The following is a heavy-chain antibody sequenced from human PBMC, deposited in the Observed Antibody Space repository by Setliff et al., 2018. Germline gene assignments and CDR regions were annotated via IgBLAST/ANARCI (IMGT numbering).Heavy chain of an antibody. V-gene: IGHV4-34*01. CDR1: DGSFSDYY. CDR3: ARRWNFGPYGSGIHDGFDM. J-gene: IGHJ3*02. CDR2: INHYGST. Sequence: ASETLSLTCAVYDGSFSDYYWGWIRQPPGKGLEWIGEINHYGSTSYKSSLKSRVTISVDTSKTQFSLKLSSVTAADTAVYYCARRWNFGPYGSGIHDGFDMWGQGTMVTVSS. D-gene: IGHD3-10*01.